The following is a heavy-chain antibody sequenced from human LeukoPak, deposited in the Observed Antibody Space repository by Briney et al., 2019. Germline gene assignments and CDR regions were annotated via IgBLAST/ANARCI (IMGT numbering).Heavy chain of an antibody. D-gene: IGHD2-2*01. J-gene: IGHJ4*02. V-gene: IGHV3-23*01. CDR2: ISGSGDET. CDR3: AKDRSERTTSCSNY. Sequence: GGSLRLSCAASGFTFSSYAMDWVRQAPGKGLEWVSTISGSGDETYYADSVRGRFTISRDNSKNTLYLQMNSLRADDTAVYYCAKDRSERTTSCSNYWGQGTLVTVSS. CDR1: GFTFSSYA.